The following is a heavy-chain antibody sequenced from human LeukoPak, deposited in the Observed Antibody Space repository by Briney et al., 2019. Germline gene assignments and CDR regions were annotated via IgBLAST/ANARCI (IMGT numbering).Heavy chain of an antibody. CDR2: INIYKGNT. CDR3: ARNSSGWYGYFDL. CDR1: GYIFTSHG. D-gene: IGHD6-25*01. V-gene: IGHV1-18*01. J-gene: IGHJ2*01. Sequence: GASVKVSCKASGYIFTSHGLSWVRQAPGQGLEWMGWINIYKGNTNYAQKFQGRVTMTTDTSTSTAYTELRSLRSDDTAVYYCARNSSGWYGYFDLWGRGTLVTVSS.